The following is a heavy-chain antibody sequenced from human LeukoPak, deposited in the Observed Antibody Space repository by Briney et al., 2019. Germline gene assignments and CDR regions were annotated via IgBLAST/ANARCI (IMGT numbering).Heavy chain of an antibody. Sequence: GGSLRLSCATSGFTFSSYAMSWVRQAPGKGPEWVSSISGSGGSTYYTDSVKDRFTVSRDNSKNTLYLQMSGLRAEDTALYYCARGQWLVTSSFDSWGQGTLVAVSS. CDR3: ARGQWLVTSSFDS. CDR1: GFTFSSYA. D-gene: IGHD6-19*01. V-gene: IGHV3-23*01. CDR2: ISGSGGST. J-gene: IGHJ4*02.